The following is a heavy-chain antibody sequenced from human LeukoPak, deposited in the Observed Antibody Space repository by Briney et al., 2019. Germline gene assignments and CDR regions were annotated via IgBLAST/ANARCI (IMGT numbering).Heavy chain of an antibody. V-gene: IGHV4-59*01. D-gene: IGHD1-26*01. CDR2: IYYSGST. Sequence: SETLSLTCTVSGGSISSYYWSWIRQPPGKGLEWIGYIYYSGSTNYNPSLKSRVTISVDTSKNQFSLKLSSVTAADTAVYYCARGVVGATWGANAFDIWGQGTMVTVSS. CDR1: GGSISSYY. CDR3: ARGVVGATWGANAFDI. J-gene: IGHJ3*02.